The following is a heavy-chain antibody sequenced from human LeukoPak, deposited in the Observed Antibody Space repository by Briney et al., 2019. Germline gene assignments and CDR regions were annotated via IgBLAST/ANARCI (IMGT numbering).Heavy chain of an antibody. Sequence: PSETLSLTCTVSGGSINSSSYYWGWIRQPPGKGLEWIGSIYYIENTYYNPSLKSPVTISVDTSKNNFSLKLDSVTAADTAVYYCASGYFAADYWGQGTLVTVSA. J-gene: IGHJ4*02. CDR1: GGSINSSSYY. CDR2: IYYIENT. V-gene: IGHV4-39*02. D-gene: IGHD3-9*01. CDR3: ASGYFAADY.